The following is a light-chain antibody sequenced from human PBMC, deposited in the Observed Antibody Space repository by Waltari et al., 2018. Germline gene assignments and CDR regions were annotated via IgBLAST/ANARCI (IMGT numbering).Light chain of an antibody. CDR3: MQALQSPFT. CDR2: LGS. J-gene: IGKJ3*01. Sequence: DIVMPQSPLSLPVTPGEPASISCRSSQSLLNSNGYNYLDWYLQKQGQSPQLLIYLGSNRASGVPDRFSGSGSGTDFTLKISRVEAEDVGVYYCMQALQSPFTFGPGTKVDIK. V-gene: IGKV2-28*01. CDR1: QSLLNSNGYNY.